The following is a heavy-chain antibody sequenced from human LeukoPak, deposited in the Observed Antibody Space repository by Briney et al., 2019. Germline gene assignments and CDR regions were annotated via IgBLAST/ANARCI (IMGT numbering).Heavy chain of an antibody. CDR1: GFTFSSYA. CDR2: ISGSGGST. CDR3: ATRYGHHYGDSGIGY. D-gene: IGHD4-17*01. Sequence: GGSLRLSCAASGFTFSSYAMSWVRQAPGKGLVWASAISGSGGSTYYADSVKGRFTISRDNSKNTLYLQMNSLRAEDTAVYYCATRYGHHYGDSGIGYWGQGTLVTVSS. V-gene: IGHV3-23*01. J-gene: IGHJ4*02.